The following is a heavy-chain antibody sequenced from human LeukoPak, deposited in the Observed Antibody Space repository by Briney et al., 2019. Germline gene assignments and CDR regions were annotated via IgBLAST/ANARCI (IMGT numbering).Heavy chain of an antibody. D-gene: IGHD3-22*01. Sequence: GGSLRLSCSASGFTFSTFAMHWVRQAPGKGLESVSGISANGGSTYYADSVKGRFIISRDNSKNTLYLQMSSLRTEDTAVYGCVKGSESYYDSKSDYWGQGTLVTVSA. CDR1: GFTFSTFA. CDR3: VKGSESYYDSKSDY. J-gene: IGHJ4*02. CDR2: ISANGGST. V-gene: IGHV3-64D*09.